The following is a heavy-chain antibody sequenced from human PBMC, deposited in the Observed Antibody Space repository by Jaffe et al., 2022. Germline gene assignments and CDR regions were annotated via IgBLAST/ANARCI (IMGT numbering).Heavy chain of an antibody. CDR3: ARTQYYYGSGSYWAPYNWFDP. CDR2: IYHSGST. D-gene: IGHD3-10*01. CDR1: GGSISSGGYS. V-gene: IGHV4-30-2*01. J-gene: IGHJ5*02. Sequence: QLQLQESGSGLVKPSQTLSLTCAVSGGSISSGGYSWSWIRQPPGKGLEWIGYIYHSGSTYYNPSLKSRVTISVDRSKNQFSLKLSSVTAADTAVYYCARTQYYYGSGSYWAPYNWFDPWGQGTLVTVSS.